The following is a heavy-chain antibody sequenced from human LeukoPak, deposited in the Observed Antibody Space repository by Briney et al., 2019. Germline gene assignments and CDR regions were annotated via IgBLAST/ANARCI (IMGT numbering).Heavy chain of an antibody. V-gene: IGHV3-7*01. J-gene: IGHJ6*03. CDR2: IKQDGSEK. Sequence: PGGSLRLSCAASEFTFSSYWMSWVRQAPGKGLEWVANIKQDGSEKYYVDSVKGRFTISRDNAKNSLYLQMNSLRAEDTAVYYCARDLGPGQYYYYYIDVWGKGTTVTASS. CDR3: ARDLGPGQYYYYYIDV. CDR1: EFTFSSYW.